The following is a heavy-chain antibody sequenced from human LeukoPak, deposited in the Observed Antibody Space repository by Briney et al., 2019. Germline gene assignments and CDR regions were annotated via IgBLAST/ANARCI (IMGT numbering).Heavy chain of an antibody. V-gene: IGHV3-21*01. CDR1: GFTFSSYS. J-gene: IGHJ4*02. Sequence: GGSLRLSCAASGFTFSSYSMNWVRQAPGKGLEWVSSISSSSSYIYYADSVKGRFTISRDNAKNSLYLQMNSLRAEDTAVYYCARMELETGEDYWGQGTLVTVSS. CDR3: ARMELETGEDY. D-gene: IGHD7-27*01. CDR2: ISSSSSYI.